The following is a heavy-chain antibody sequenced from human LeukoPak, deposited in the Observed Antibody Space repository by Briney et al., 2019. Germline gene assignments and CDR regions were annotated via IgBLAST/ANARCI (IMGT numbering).Heavy chain of an antibody. CDR1: GFTFSSYS. V-gene: IGHV3-48*02. J-gene: IGHJ5*02. CDR2: ISSGSGTI. D-gene: IGHD3-22*01. Sequence: GGSLRLSCAASGFTFSSYSMNWVRQAPGKGLEWVSYISSGSGTIYYADSVKGQFTISRDNAKNSLYLQMNSLRDEDTAVYYCAREVYDSSGYYSNWFDPWGQGTLVTVSS. CDR3: AREVYDSSGYYSNWFDP.